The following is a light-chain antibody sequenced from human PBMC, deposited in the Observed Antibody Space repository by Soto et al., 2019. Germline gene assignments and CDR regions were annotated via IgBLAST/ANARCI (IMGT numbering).Light chain of an antibody. V-gene: IGLV2-14*03. CDR1: ISDIGGNDY. CDR2: DVA. J-gene: IGLJ1*01. Sequence: LTQPASVSDSRGRSITISCTGTISDIGGNDYVSWYRQYPGEAPKLIIYDVANRPSGVSNRFSGSKSGNTASLIISGLQAEDEADYYCVSFTTSRSYVFGTGTKVTVL. CDR3: VSFTTSRSYV.